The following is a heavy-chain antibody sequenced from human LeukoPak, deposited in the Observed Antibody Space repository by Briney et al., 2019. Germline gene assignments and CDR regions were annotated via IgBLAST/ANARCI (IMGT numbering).Heavy chain of an antibody. D-gene: IGHD1-26*01. J-gene: IGHJ4*02. Sequence: PGRSLRLSCAASGFTFSSYGMHWVRQAPGKGLEWVAVIWYDGSNKYYADSVKGRFTISRDNSKNTLYLQMNSLRAEDTAVYYCARDRYSGSYYADYWGQGTLVTVSS. CDR3: ARDRYSGSYYADY. CDR2: IWYDGSNK. CDR1: GFTFSSYG. V-gene: IGHV3-33*08.